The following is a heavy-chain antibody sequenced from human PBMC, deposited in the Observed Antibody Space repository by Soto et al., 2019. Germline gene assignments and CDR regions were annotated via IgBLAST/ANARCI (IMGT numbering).Heavy chain of an antibody. V-gene: IGHV3-74*02. CDR3: ARAGYYYYFDY. CDR1: GFTFSSYG. CDR2: INSDGSST. D-gene: IGHD3-22*01. Sequence: VQLVESGGGVVQPGRSLRLSCAASGFTFSSYGMHWVRQAPGKGLVWVSRINSDGSSTSYADSVKGRFTISRDNAKNTLYLQMNSLRAEDTAVYYCARAGYYYYFDYWGQGTLVTVSS. J-gene: IGHJ4*02.